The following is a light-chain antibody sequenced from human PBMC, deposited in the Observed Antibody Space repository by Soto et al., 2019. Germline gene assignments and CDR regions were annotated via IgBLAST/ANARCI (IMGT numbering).Light chain of an antibody. CDR2: KAS. Sequence: DIQMTQSPSTLSGSVGDRVTITCRASQTISSWLAWYQQKPGKAPKLLIYKASTLKSGVPLRFSGSGSGTDFTLTISSLEPEDFATYYCQESYSTLWGTCGQGTKVDIK. V-gene: IGKV1-5*03. J-gene: IGKJ1*01. CDR3: QESYSTLWGT. CDR1: QTISSW.